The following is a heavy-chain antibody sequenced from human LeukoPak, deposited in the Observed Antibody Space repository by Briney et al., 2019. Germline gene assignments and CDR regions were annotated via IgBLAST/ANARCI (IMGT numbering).Heavy chain of an antibody. CDR1: GFTFSRYW. CDR2: INQDGSVK. Sequence: GGSLRLSCAASGFTFSRYWMTWVRQAPGKGLEWVANINQDGSVKYYVDSVKGRFTISRDNAKNLVYLQMDSLRAEDTAVYYCARIGYSSSSLDCWGQGTLVTVSS. D-gene: IGHD6-13*01. V-gene: IGHV3-7*01. CDR3: ARIGYSSSSLDC. J-gene: IGHJ4*02.